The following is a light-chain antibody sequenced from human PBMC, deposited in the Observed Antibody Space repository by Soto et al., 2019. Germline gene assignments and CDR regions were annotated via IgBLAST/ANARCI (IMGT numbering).Light chain of an antibody. V-gene: IGLV1-44*01. Sequence: QSVLTQPPSASGTPGQRVTISCSGSTSNIGSNTVNWYQQLPGTAPKLLIYYNNQRPSGVPDRFSGSKSGTSASLAISGLRSEDEADYYCAAWDDSLDGLYVFGTGTKLTVL. J-gene: IGLJ1*01. CDR1: TSNIGSNT. CDR2: YNN. CDR3: AAWDDSLDGLYV.